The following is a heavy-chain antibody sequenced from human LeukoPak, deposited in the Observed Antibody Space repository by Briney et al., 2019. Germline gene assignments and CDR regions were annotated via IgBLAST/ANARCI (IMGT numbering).Heavy chain of an antibody. J-gene: IGHJ4*02. V-gene: IGHV4-34*01. D-gene: IGHD2-2*01. CDR1: GGSFSGYY. CDR3: ARTSVGPAATRDFHY. CDR2: INHSGST. Sequence: SETLSLTCAVYGGSFSGYYWSWIRQPPGKGLEWIGEINHSGSTNYNPSLKSRVTISVDTSKNQFSLKLSSVTAADTAVYYCARTSVGPAATRDFHYWVQGTLVTVSS.